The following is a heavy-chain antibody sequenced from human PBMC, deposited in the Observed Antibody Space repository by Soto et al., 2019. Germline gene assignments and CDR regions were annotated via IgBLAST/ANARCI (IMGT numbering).Heavy chain of an antibody. J-gene: IGHJ4*02. CDR2: ISYDGSNK. Sequence: AGGSLRLSCAASGFTFSSYAMHWVRQAPGKGLGWVAVISYDGSNKYYADSVKGRFTISRDNSKNTLYLQMNSLRAEDTAVYYCARDHASIVVVPAAMLFDYWGQGTLVTVSS. CDR3: ARDHASIVVVPAAMLFDY. CDR1: GFTFSSYA. V-gene: IGHV3-30-3*01. D-gene: IGHD2-2*01.